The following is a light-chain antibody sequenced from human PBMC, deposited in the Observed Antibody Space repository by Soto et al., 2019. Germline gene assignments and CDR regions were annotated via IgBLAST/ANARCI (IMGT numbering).Light chain of an antibody. V-gene: IGKV1-39*01. Sequence: DIQMTQSPSSLSASVGDRVTITCRASQSISSYLNWYQQKPGKAPKLLIYAASSLQSGVQSRFSGSGSGTDFTITISSLQPEDFATYYCQQSYSTPPETVGQGTKVE. CDR3: QQSYSTPPET. CDR2: AAS. J-gene: IGKJ1*01. CDR1: QSISSY.